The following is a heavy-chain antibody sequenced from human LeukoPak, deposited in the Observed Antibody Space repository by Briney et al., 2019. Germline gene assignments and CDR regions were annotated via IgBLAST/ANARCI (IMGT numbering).Heavy chain of an antibody. CDR3: ARSRAFDY. V-gene: IGHV3-53*01. CDR1: GLSVRSNY. Sequence: GGSLRLSCVASGLSVRSNYMNWVRQAPGKRPEWVAIIYDTDSTYYTDSVKGRFTISRDNSKNTVYLQMNSLRVEDTAVYYCARSRAFDYGGQGTLVTVSS. J-gene: IGHJ4*02. CDR2: IYDTDST.